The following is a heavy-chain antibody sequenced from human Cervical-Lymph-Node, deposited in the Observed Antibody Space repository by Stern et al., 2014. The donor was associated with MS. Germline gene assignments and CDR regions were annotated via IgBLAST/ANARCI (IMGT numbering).Heavy chain of an antibody. Sequence: VQLQESGPGLVKPSETLSLTCTVSGGSFGTYFWSWIRQPPGKGLEWLGYIEYSGSTIYNPSLKSRVTISIDTSKNQFSLNLSSVTSADTAVYYCARGGSYYYYWGQGTLVTVSS. CDR1: GGSFGTYF. D-gene: IGHD1-26*01. CDR3: ARGGSYYYY. V-gene: IGHV4-59*01. CDR2: IEYSGST. J-gene: IGHJ4*02.